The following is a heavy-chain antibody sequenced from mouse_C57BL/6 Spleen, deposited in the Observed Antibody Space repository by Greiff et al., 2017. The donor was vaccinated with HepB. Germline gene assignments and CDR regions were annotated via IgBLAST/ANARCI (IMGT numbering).Heavy chain of an antibody. D-gene: IGHD2-1*01. CDR3: ARGGNYEAMDY. CDR1: GYTFTSYW. J-gene: IGHJ4*01. V-gene: IGHV1-52*01. CDR2: IDPSDSET. Sequence: QVQLQQPGAELVRPGSSVKLSCKASGYTFTSYWMHWVKQRPIQGLEWIGNIDPSDSETHYNQKFKDKATLTVDKSSSTAYMQLSSLTSEDSAVYYCARGGNYEAMDYWGQGTSVTVSS.